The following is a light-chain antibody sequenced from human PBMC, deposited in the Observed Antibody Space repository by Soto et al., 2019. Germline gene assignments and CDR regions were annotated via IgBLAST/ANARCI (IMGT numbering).Light chain of an antibody. Sequence: QSVLTQPPSVSAAPGQKVTFSCSGSSPNIGSNPVSWYQQLPGTAPKLLIYDNNQRPSGIPDRFSGSKSGTSAALGITALQTGDEADYYCGTWDNSLSAYVFGTGTKVTVL. CDR3: GTWDNSLSAYV. V-gene: IGLV1-51*01. CDR1: SPNIGSNP. CDR2: DNN. J-gene: IGLJ1*01.